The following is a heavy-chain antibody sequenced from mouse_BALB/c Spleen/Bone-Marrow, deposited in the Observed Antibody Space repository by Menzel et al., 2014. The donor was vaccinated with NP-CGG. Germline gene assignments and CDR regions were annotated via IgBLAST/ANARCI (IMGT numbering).Heavy chain of an antibody. V-gene: IGHV2-6-7*01. CDR3: ARDDYGNYGEGAMDY. CDR1: GFSLTGYG. Sequence: VQRVESGPGLVAPSQSLSITCTVSGFSLTGYGVNWVRQPPGKGLEWLGMIWADGSTDYNSALKSRLSISKDNSKSQVFLKMNSLQTDDTARYYCARDDYGNYGEGAMDYWGQGTSVTVSS. CDR2: IWADGST. D-gene: IGHD2-1*01. J-gene: IGHJ4*01.